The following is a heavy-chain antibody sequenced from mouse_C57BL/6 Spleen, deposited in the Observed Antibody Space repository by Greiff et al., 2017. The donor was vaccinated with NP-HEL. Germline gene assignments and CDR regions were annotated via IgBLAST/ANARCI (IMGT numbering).Heavy chain of an antibody. CDR3: ASPIGMDY. J-gene: IGHJ4*01. Sequence: VNVVESGAELVRPGTSVKVSCKASGYAFTNYLIEWVKQRPGQGLEWIGVINPGSGGTNYNEKFKGKATMTADKSSSTAYMQLSSLTSEDSAVYFCASPIGMDYWGQGTSVTVSS. V-gene: IGHV1-54*01. CDR1: GYAFTNYL. CDR2: INPGSGGT. D-gene: IGHD2-14*01.